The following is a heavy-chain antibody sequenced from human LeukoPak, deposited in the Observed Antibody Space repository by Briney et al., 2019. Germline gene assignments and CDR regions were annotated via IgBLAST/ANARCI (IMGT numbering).Heavy chain of an antibody. J-gene: IGHJ3*02. V-gene: IGHV1-69*04. CDR2: IIPILGIA. CDR1: GGTFSSYA. D-gene: IGHD3-22*01. Sequence: SVKVSCKAAGGTFSSYAISWVRQAPGQGLEWMGRIIPILGIANYAQKFQGRVTITTDESTSTAYMELSSLRSEDTAVYYCARGPASYDSSGYTLSLYAFDIWGQGTMVTVSS. CDR3: ARGPASYDSSGYTLSLYAFDI.